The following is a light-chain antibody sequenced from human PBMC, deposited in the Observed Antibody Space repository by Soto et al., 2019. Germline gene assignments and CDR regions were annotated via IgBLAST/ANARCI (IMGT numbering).Light chain of an antibody. CDR2: AAS. CDR1: RHISKD. Sequence: AIQLTQSPSSLSASVGDTVTITCRASRHISKDLGWFQQKAGKAPKLVIYAASNLQSGVPSRFSGSGSGTDFTLTISSLQPEDFATYYCLQDFNYPLTFGGGTKV. CDR3: LQDFNYPLT. V-gene: IGKV1-6*02. J-gene: IGKJ4*01.